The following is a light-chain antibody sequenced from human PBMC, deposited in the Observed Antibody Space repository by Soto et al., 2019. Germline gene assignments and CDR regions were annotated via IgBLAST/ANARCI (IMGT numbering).Light chain of an antibody. CDR2: DVS. Sequence: QTVLTQPASVSGSPGQSITISCTGTSSDVGGYNYVSWYQQHPGKAPKLMINDVSNRPSGVSNRFSGSKSGNTASLTISGLQAEDEAEYYCSSYTSSSNWVFGGGTQLTVL. V-gene: IGLV2-14*03. J-gene: IGLJ3*02. CDR1: SSDVGGYNY. CDR3: SSYTSSSNWV.